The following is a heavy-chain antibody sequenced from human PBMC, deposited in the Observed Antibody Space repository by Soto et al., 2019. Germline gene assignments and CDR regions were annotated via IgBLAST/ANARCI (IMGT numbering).Heavy chain of an antibody. D-gene: IGHD6-6*01. CDR3: ARVPQYSSSFDP. V-gene: IGHV1-3*01. CDR1: GYTFTSYA. J-gene: IGHJ5*02. Sequence: ASVKVSCKASGYTFTSYAMHWVRQAPGQRLEWMGWINAGNGNTKYSQKFQGRVTITRDTSASTAYMELSSLRSEDTAVYYCARVPQYSSSFDPWGQGTLVTVSS. CDR2: INAGNGNT.